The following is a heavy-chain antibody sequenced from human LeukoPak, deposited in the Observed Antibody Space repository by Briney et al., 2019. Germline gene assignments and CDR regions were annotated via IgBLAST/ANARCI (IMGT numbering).Heavy chain of an antibody. D-gene: IGHD3-22*01. V-gene: IGHV3-66*01. CDR2: ISGGGST. J-gene: IGHJ4*02. CDR1: GFTVSTSY. CDR3: AGGYGDYSLGY. Sequence: GGSLRLSCAASGFTVSTSYMSWVRQAPGKGLEWVSVISGGGSTDYADSVKGRFIISRDNSKNTLYLQMNSLRAEDTAVFYCAGGYGDYSLGYWGQGTLVTASS.